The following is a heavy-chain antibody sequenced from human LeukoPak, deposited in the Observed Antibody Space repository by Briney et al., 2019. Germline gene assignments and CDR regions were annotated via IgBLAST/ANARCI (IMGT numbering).Heavy chain of an antibody. D-gene: IGHD6-19*01. CDR3: VRSQQWLVPDY. J-gene: IGHJ4*02. CDR1: GGSISSYY. CDR2: IYYSGST. V-gene: IGHV4-59*01. Sequence: SETLSLTCTVSGGSISSYYWSWIRQPPGKGLEWIGYIYYSGSTNYNPSLKSRVTISVDTSKNQFSLKLSSVTAADTAVYYCVRSQQWLVPDYWGQGTLVTVSS.